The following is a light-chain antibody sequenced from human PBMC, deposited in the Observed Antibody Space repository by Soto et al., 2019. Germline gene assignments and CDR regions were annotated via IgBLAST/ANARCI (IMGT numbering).Light chain of an antibody. Sequence: QSVLTQPPSVSGAPGQRVTISCTGNSSNIGAGYDVHWYQQLPGKAPKLLIFGNSHRPSGVPDRFFGSKSGTSASLAITGLQAEDEADYYCATWDDDLYTPIIGGGTKLTVL. V-gene: IGLV1-40*01. CDR3: ATWDDDLYTPI. J-gene: IGLJ2*01. CDR1: SSNIGAGYD. CDR2: GNS.